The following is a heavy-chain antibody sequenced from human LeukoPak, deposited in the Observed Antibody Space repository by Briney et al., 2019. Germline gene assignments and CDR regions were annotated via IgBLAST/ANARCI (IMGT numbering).Heavy chain of an antibody. J-gene: IGHJ6*02. V-gene: IGHV3-30-3*01. CDR2: ILNDRNSE. D-gene: IGHD1-26*01. CDR1: GFPFSSYA. Sequence: GGSLRLSCAASGFPFSSYAMHWVRQVPGKGLEWVAVILNDRNSEYYADFVKGRFTISRDNSKNTLYLQMNSLRAEDTAVYYCSGAQWDLLDYYYGMDVWGQGTTVTVSS. CDR3: SGAQWDLLDYYYGMDV.